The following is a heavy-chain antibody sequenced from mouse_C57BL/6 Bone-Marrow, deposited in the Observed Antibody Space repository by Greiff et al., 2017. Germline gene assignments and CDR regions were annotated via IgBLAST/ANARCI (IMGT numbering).Heavy chain of an antibody. CDR3: ARWDDGSSLYWYFDV. D-gene: IGHD1-1*01. J-gene: IGHJ1*03. CDR1: GYAFSSSW. Sequence: QVQLQQSGPELVKPGASVKISCKASGYAFSSSWLNWVKQRPGKGLEWIGRIYPGGGDTNYNGKFKGKATLTADKSSSTAYMQLSSLTSEDSAVYFCARWDDGSSLYWYFDVWGTGTTVTVSS. V-gene: IGHV1-82*01. CDR2: IYPGGGDT.